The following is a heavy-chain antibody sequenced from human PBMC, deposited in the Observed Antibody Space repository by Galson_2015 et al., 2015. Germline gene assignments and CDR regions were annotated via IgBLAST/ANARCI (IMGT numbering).Heavy chain of an antibody. V-gene: IGHV4-59*08. D-gene: IGHD5-24*01. J-gene: IGHJ4*02. CDR2: IYYSGST. CDR3: ARGEWLPIRRDGPEGTGALDYFDY. CDR1: GGSISSYY. Sequence: SETLSLTCTVSGGSISSYYWSWIRQPPGKGLEWIRYIYYSGSTNYNPSLKSRVTISVDTSKNQFSLKLSSVTAADTAVYYCARGEWLPIRRDGPEGTGALDYFDYWGQGTLVTVSS.